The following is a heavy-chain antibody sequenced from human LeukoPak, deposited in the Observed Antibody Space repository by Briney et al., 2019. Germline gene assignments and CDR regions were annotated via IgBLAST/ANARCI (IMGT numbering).Heavy chain of an antibody. Sequence: SETLSLTCTVSGYSISSGYYWGWIRQPPGKGLEWIGSIYHSGSTYYNPSLKSRVTISVDTSKNQFSLKLSSVTAADTAVYYCARGPFYDFWSGYYGWFDPWGQGTLVTVSS. J-gene: IGHJ5*02. CDR2: IYHSGST. D-gene: IGHD3-3*01. V-gene: IGHV4-38-2*02. CDR3: ARGPFYDFWSGYYGWFDP. CDR1: GYSISSGYY.